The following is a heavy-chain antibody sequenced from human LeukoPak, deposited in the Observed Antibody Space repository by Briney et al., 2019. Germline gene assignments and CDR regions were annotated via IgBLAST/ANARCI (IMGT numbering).Heavy chain of an antibody. V-gene: IGHV1-8*02. CDR2: INPNSGGT. CDR3: ARRMEQQLAYYYYGMDV. J-gene: IGHJ6*02. Sequence: GVSVKVSCKASGGTFSSYAISWVRQAPGQGLEWMGWINPNSGGTNYAQKFQGRVTMTRNTSISTAYTELSSLRSEDTAVYYCARRMEQQLAYYYYGMDVWGQGTTVTVSS. CDR1: GGTFSSYA. D-gene: IGHD6-13*01.